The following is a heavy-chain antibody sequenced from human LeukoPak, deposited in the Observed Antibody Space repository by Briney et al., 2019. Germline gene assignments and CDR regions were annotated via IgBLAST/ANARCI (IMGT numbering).Heavy chain of an antibody. D-gene: IGHD3-16*01. CDR2: INPSGGST. Sequence: GASVKVSCKASGYTFTRNYIHWVRQAPGQGLEWMGIINPSGGSTNYAQKFQGRVTMTRDTSTSTVYMGLSSLRSEDTAVYYCARAGGIYFDYWGQGTLVTVSS. CDR3: ARAGGIYFDY. CDR1: GYTFTRNY. V-gene: IGHV1-46*01. J-gene: IGHJ4*02.